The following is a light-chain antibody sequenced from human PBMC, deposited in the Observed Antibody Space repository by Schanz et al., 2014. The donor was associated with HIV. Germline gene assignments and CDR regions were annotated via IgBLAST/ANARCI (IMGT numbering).Light chain of an antibody. V-gene: IGKV1D-16*01. J-gene: IGKJ1*01. CDR1: QDISSW. CDR2: AAF. CDR3: QQYSSNSPT. Sequence: DIQMTQSPSRLSASVGDSVTITCRASQDISSWLAWYQQRPGKAPKVLIYAAFTLLSGVPSRFSGSGSGTDFTLTISSLQPDDFTTYYCQQYSSNSPTFGQGTKVEIK.